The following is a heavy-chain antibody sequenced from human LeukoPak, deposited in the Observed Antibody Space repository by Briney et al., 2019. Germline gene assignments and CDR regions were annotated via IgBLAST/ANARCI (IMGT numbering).Heavy chain of an antibody. J-gene: IGHJ4*02. CDR3: VRGGVDY. V-gene: IGHV3-74*01. CDR1: GFTFSSYW. Sequence: GGSLRLSCVASGFTFSSYWIHWVRHAPGKGLVWVSRINSDGGSIDYADSVKGRFTISRDNAKNTVYLQMNSLRVEDTAVYYCVRGGVDYWGQGTLVTVSS. CDR2: INSDGGSI. D-gene: IGHD3-16*01.